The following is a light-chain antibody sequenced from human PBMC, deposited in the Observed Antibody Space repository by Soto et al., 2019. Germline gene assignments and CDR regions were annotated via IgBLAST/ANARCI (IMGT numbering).Light chain of an antibody. V-gene: IGLV2-14*01. J-gene: IGLJ1*01. CDR3: CSFSTSGTHV. CDR2: DVN. CDR1: SSDLGTYDY. Sequence: QSVLTQPASLSGSPGQSITFSCTGTSSDLGTYDYVSWHQQHPGKAPKLKIYDVNNRPSGVSSRFSGSKSGNTASLTISGLQTEDEADYYCCSFSTSGTHVFGTGTKVTVL.